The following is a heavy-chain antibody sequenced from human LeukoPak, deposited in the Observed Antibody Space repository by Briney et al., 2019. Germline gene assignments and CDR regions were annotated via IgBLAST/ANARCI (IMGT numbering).Heavy chain of an antibody. D-gene: IGHD3-16*01. CDR3: ARVGDTYFDY. CDR2: IYYSGST. V-gene: IGHV4-39*07. Sequence: SSETLSLTCTVSGGSISSSSYYWGWIRQPPGKGLEWIGSIYYSGSTYYNPSLKSRVTISVDTSKNQFSLKLSSVTAADTAVYYCARVGDTYFDYWGQGTLVTVSS. CDR1: GGSISSSSYY. J-gene: IGHJ4*02.